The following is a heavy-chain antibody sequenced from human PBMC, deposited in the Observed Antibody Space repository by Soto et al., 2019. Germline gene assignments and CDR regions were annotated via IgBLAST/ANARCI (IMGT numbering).Heavy chain of an antibody. CDR2: IIPIFGAA. Sequence: SVKVSCKASGGTFSSHAISWVRQAPGQGLEWMGGIIPIFGAANYAQKFQGRVTITADESTSTAYMELSNLRSEDTAVYYCARHDSSGYFDYWGQGTLVTVSS. D-gene: IGHD3-22*01. CDR3: ARHDSSGYFDY. J-gene: IGHJ4*02. V-gene: IGHV1-69*13. CDR1: GGTFSSHA.